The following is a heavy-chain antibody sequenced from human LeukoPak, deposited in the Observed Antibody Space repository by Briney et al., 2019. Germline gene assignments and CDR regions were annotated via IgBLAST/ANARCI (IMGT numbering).Heavy chain of an antibody. CDR2: IRYDGSNK. V-gene: IGHV3-30*02. CDR1: GFTFGSYG. J-gene: IGHJ3*02. D-gene: IGHD3-3*01. Sequence: GGSLRLSCAASGFTFGSYGMHWVRQAPGKGLEGVAVIRYDGSNKYYADSVKGRFTISRDNSKNTLYLQMNSLRAEDTAVYYCANLRDFGVVPPVENAFDIWGQGTMVTVSS. CDR3: ANLRDFGVVPPVENAFDI.